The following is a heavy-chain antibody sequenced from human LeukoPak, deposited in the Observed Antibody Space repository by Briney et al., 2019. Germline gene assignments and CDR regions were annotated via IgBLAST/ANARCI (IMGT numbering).Heavy chain of an antibody. CDR3: ARGGYQLLWY. J-gene: IGHJ4*02. D-gene: IGHD2-2*01. CDR1: GFTFSTYW. Sequence: GGSLRLSCAASGFTFSTYWMSWVRQAPGTGLERVASIKQDGSEKSYVDSVKGGFTISRDNAKNSLYLQMNSLRAEDTAVYYCARGGYQLLWYWGQGTLVTVSS. V-gene: IGHV3-7*04. CDR2: IKQDGSEK.